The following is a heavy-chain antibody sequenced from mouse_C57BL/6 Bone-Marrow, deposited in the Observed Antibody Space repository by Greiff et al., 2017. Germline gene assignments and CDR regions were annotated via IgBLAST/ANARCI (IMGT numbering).Heavy chain of an antibody. J-gene: IGHJ2*01. V-gene: IGHV1-47*01. CDR3: ARLNWDVGYFDY. CDR1: GYTFTTYP. Sequence: VQLQQSGAELVKPGASVKISCKASGYTFTTYPIEWMKQNHGKSLEWIGNFHPCNDDTKYNEKFKCKATGTVDKSSSTVYMELSRVTSDDSAVYYCARLNWDVGYFDYWGQGTTLTVSS. D-gene: IGHD4-1*01. CDR2: FHPCNDDT.